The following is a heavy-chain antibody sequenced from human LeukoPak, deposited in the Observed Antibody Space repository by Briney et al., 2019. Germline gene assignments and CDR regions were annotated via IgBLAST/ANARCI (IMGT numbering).Heavy chain of an antibody. CDR1: GYSFTSYW. J-gene: IGHJ4*02. D-gene: IGHD6-19*01. CDR3: ARGQQWLVGGYFDY. V-gene: IGHV5-51*01. Sequence: ASLKLSCKGSGYSFTSYWIGWVRQMPGKGLEWMVIIYPGDSDTRYSPSFQGQVTISADKSVSTAYLQWSSLKASDTAMYYCARGQQWLVGGYFDYWGQGTLVTVSS. CDR2: IYPGDSDT.